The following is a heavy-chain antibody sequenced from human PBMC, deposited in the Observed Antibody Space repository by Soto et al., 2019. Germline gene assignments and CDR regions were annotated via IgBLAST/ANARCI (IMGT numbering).Heavy chain of an antibody. CDR2: ISGSGGST. CDR3: AKDPSSSSPWYFQH. D-gene: IGHD6-6*01. J-gene: IGHJ1*01. CDR1: GFTFSSYA. Sequence: VVSLRISCAASGFTFSSYAMSWVRQAPGKGLEWVSAISGSGGSTYYADSVKGRFTISRDNSKNTLYLQMNSLRAEDTAVYYCAKDPSSSSPWYFQHWGQGTLVTVSS. V-gene: IGHV3-23*01.